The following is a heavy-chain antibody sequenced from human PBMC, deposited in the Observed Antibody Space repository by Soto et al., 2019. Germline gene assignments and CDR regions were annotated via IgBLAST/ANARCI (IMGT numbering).Heavy chain of an antibody. CDR2: IYSSGTT. D-gene: IGHD3-3*01. J-gene: IGHJ6*02. Sequence: SETLSLTCAVYGGSISGHYWSWIRLPAGRRLQWVGRIYSSGTTNYNPSLKSRVRMSVDTDRNSFSLRLDSVTAADTAVYYCATHQGITIFGVVKNYYYYGMAVWGQGTTVTVSS. V-gene: IGHV4-59*10. CDR3: ATHQGITIFGVVKNYYYYGMAV. CDR1: GGSISGHY.